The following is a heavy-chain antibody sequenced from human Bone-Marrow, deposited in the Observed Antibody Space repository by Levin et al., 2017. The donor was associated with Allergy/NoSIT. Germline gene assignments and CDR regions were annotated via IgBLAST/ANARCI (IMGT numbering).Heavy chain of an antibody. CDR1: GFTFSNYA. V-gene: IGHV3-23*01. CDR2: ISGSGGAS. Sequence: GGSLRLSCVGSGFTFSNYAMSWVRQAPGKGLEWVSIISGSGGASFNADSVKGRFTISRDNSKNTLYLQMNNLRSDDTAIYYCARDPPGTQYDYWSGYSYYYDSWGQGTLVTVSS. D-gene: IGHD3-3*01. CDR3: ARDPPGTQYDYWSGYSYYYDS. J-gene: IGHJ4*02.